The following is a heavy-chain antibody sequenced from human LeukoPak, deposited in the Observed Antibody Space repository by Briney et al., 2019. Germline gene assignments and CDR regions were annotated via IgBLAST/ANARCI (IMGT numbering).Heavy chain of an antibody. CDR1: DFTFGSYC. CDR3: AKDLAGDYYDSSGYYFKVTYYMDV. V-gene: IGHV3-69-1*01. D-gene: IGHD3-22*01. J-gene: IGHJ6*03. Sequence: GGSLRLSCTASDFTFGSYCLNWVRRAPGKGLEWVASISTSNYRYYADSLKGRFTISRDNAKNTLYLQMNSLRAEDTAVYYCAKDLAGDYYDSSGYYFKVTYYMDVWGKGTTVTVSS. CDR2: ISTSNYR.